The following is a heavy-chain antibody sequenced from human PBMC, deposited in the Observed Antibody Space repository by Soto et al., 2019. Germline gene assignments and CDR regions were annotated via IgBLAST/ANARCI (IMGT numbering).Heavy chain of an antibody. V-gene: IGHV3-23*01. J-gene: IGHJ4*02. CDR3: ANEETGPFDY. CDR2: ISGSGGST. Sequence: SGGSLRLSCAASGFTFSSYAMSWVRQAPGKGLECVSAISGSGGSTYYADSVKGRFTISRDNSKNTLYLQMNSLRAEDTAVYYCANEETGPFDYWGQGTLVTVSS. CDR1: GFTFSSYA.